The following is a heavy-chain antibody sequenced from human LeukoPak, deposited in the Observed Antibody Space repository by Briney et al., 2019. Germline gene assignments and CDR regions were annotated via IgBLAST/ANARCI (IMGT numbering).Heavy chain of an antibody. V-gene: IGHV4-38-2*02. CDR3: ARDRDYYESSGYQRGGYFDY. CDR1: GYGIINGYY. CDR2: IHHSGST. Sequence: SETLSLTCTVSGYGIINGYYWGWIRQPPGKGLEWIGSIHHSGSTYYNPSLKSRVTISVDTSRNQVSLKLSSVTAADTAVFYCARDRDYYESSGYQRGGYFDYWGQGTLSPSPQ. D-gene: IGHD3-22*01. J-gene: IGHJ4*02.